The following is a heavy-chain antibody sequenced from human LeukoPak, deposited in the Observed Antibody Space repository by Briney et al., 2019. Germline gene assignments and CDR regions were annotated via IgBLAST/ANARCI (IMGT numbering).Heavy chain of an antibody. CDR3: TRMTAGHDY. CDR2: INHSGYT. V-gene: IGHV4-34*01. CDR1: GVSFNDYY. Sequence: NASETLSLTCAVSGVSFNDYYWSWVRQTPGKGLEWIGEINHSGYTNDGPSLKSRVTLSIDTSRKQFSLNLRSVTVADTGIYYCTRMTAGHDYWGQGTLVTVSS. J-gene: IGHJ4*02. D-gene: IGHD2-21*02.